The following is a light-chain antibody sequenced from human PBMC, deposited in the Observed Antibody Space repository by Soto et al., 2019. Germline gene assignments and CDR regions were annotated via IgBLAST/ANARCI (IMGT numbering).Light chain of an antibody. CDR2: EVN. CDR3: ISYASRDTLLWV. Sequence: QSALTQPASVSGSPGQSITLSCTGTSSDVGSYNLVSWYQQHPGKAPKLMIYEVNNRPSGISNRFSGSKSGNTASLTISGLQAEDEADYYCISYASRDTLLWVFGGGTKLTVL. J-gene: IGLJ3*02. CDR1: SSDVGSYNL. V-gene: IGLV2-14*02.